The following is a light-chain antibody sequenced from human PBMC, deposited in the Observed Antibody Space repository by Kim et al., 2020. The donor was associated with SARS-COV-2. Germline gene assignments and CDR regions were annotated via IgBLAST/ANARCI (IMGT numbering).Light chain of an antibody. Sequence: SSELTQDPAVSVALGQTVRITCQGDSLRSYYASWYQQKPGQAPVRVIYGKNNRPSGIPDRFSGSSSGNTASLTITGAQAEDEADYYCDSWDSSGNHNVVFGGGTQLTVL. CDR3: DSWDSSGNHNVV. CDR1: SLRSYY. J-gene: IGLJ2*01. CDR2: GKN. V-gene: IGLV3-19*02.